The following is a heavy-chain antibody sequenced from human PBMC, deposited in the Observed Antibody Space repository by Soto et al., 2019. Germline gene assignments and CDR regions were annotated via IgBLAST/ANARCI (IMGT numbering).Heavy chain of an antibody. Sequence: GGSLRLSCAASGFTFSSYGMHWVRQAPGKGLEWVAVIWYDGSNKYYADSVKGRFTISRDNSKNTLYLQMNSLRAEDTAVYYCARGKPTTVTTFILDYWGQGTLVTVSS. CDR3: ARGKPTTVTTFILDY. V-gene: IGHV3-33*01. CDR2: IWYDGSNK. D-gene: IGHD4-17*01. CDR1: GFTFSSYG. J-gene: IGHJ4*02.